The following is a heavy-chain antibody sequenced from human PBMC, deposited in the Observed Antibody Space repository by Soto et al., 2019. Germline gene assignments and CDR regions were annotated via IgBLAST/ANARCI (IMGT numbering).Heavy chain of an antibody. D-gene: IGHD2-2*01. Sequence: DSVKVSCKASGYTFTSYDINGVRQATGQGLEWMGWTNTNSGNTGHAQKFQGRVTMTRNTSISTDYMELSSLRSEHKAVYYCARAKMKYQLPWGWDYDYSMDVGGQGTTVTV. CDR3: ARAKMKYQLPWGWDYDYSMDV. J-gene: IGHJ6*02. V-gene: IGHV1-8*01. CDR2: TNTNSGNT. CDR1: GYTFTSYD.